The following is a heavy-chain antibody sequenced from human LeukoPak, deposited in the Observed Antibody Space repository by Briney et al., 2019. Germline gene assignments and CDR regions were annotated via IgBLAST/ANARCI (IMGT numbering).Heavy chain of an antibody. V-gene: IGHV3-23*01. D-gene: IGHD3-3*01. J-gene: IGHJ4*02. CDR1: GFTFSSYA. Sequence: GGSLRLSCAASGFTFSSYAMSWVRQAPGKGLGWVSAISGSGGSTYYADSVKGRFTISRDNSKNTLYLQMNSLRAEDTAVYYCAKDPAYYDFWSGYYPFDYWGQGTLVTVSS. CDR2: ISGSGGST. CDR3: AKDPAYYDFWSGYYPFDY.